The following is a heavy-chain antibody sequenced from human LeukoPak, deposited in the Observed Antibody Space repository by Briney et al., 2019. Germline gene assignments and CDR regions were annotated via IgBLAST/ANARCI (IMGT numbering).Heavy chain of an antibody. D-gene: IGHD1-20*01. Sequence: ASVKVSCKASGYTFTSYDINWVRQATGQGLEWMGWMNPNSGDTGYAQKFQGRVTMTRDTSISTAYMELSSLRSEDTAVYYCARGGYNWNSRWFDPWGQGTLVTVSS. CDR3: ARGGYNWNSRWFDP. V-gene: IGHV1-8*01. CDR1: GYTFTSYD. CDR2: MNPNSGDT. J-gene: IGHJ5*02.